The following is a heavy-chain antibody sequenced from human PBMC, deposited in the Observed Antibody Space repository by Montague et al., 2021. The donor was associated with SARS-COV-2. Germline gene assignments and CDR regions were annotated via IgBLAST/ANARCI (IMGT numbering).Heavy chain of an antibody. J-gene: IGHJ6*02. CDR1: GGSFSTYY. Sequence: SETLSLTCAVYGGSFSTYYWVWIRQSPGKGLEWIGKIDHSGNTNYNPSLKSRVSISVDTSSSQFSLYLTSVTAADAAVYYCARGQTVLEWIWYVMDVWGPGTTVTVSS. CDR3: ARGQTVLEWIWYVMDV. CDR2: IDHSGNT. D-gene: IGHD3-3*01. V-gene: IGHV4-34*01.